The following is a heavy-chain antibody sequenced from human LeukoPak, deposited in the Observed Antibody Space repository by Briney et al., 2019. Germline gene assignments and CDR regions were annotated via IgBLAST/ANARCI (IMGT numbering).Heavy chain of an antibody. J-gene: IGHJ4*02. CDR2: ISAYNGNT. Sequence: GASVKVSCKASGGTFSNYVISWVRQAPGQGLEWMGWISAYNGNTNYAQKLQGRVTMTTDTSTSTAYMELRSLRSDDTAVYYCAIFNGYSYGQRFDYWGQGTLVTVSS. CDR3: AIFNGYSYGQRFDY. D-gene: IGHD5-18*01. CDR1: GGTFSNYV. V-gene: IGHV1-18*01.